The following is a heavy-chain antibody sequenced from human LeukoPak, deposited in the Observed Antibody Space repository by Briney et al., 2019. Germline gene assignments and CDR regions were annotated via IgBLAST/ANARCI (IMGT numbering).Heavy chain of an antibody. CDR3: ARRRQVTSYSPYAFDI. CDR1: GGSMSGSY. D-gene: IGHD2-15*01. Sequence: SETLSLTCTVSGGSMSGSYWSWIRQSPGKGLEWLGYIYFTGHSKSNPSLKSRVTISLDTSKNQLSLRLASVTAADTAVYYCARRRQVTSYSPYAFDIWGQGTMVTVSS. J-gene: IGHJ3*02. V-gene: IGHV4-59*08. CDR2: IYFTGHS.